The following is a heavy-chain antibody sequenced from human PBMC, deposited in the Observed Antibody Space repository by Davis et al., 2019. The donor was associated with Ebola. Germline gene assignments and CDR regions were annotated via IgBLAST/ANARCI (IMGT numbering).Heavy chain of an antibody. CDR3: AREEGLVLEWLFAEY. V-gene: IGHV3-7*03. D-gene: IGHD3-3*01. J-gene: IGHJ4*02. Sequence: YVDSVKGRFTISRDNAKNSLYLQMNSLRAEETAVYYCAREEGLVLEWLFAEYWGQGTLVTVSS.